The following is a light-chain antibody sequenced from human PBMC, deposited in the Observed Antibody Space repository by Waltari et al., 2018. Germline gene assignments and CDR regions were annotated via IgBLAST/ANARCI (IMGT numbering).Light chain of an antibody. CDR1: WSNIGAGYD. CDR3: QSYDTSLGVV. J-gene: IGLJ2*01. CDR2: GVN. Sequence: QSVLTQPPSVSGAPGQRVTISCTGSWSNIGAGYDVHWYQQLPGKAPPILVYGVNTRPPGVPDRFFGSKSGTSASLAIPGLQPEDEADYYCQSYDTSLGVVFGGGTKLTVL. V-gene: IGLV1-40*01.